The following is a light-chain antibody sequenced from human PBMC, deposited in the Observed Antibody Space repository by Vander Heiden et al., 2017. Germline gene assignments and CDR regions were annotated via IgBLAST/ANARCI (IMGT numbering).Light chain of an antibody. CDR2: DAS. CDR3: QQRSDWPAS. CDR1: QSVSTY. V-gene: IGKV3-11*02. J-gene: IGKJ4*01. Sequence: EIVLTQSPATLSLSPGERATLSCRASQSVSTYLAWYQQKPGQAPRLLIYDASNRATGVPARFSGSGSERDFTLTVSSLEPEDFAIYYCQQRSDWPASFGGGTMVEI.